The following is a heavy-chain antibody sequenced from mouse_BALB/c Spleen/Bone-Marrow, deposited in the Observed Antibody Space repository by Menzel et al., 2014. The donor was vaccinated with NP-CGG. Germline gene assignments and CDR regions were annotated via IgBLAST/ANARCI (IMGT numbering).Heavy chain of an antibody. CDR3: ARLGNYGWFAY. CDR2: INPDSSTI. V-gene: IGHV4-1*02. D-gene: IGHD2-1*01. CDR1: GFDFSRYW. Sequence: VQLKQSGGGLVQPGGSLKLSCAASGFDFSRYWMSWVRQAPGKGIEWIGEINPDSSTINYTPSLKDKFIISRDNAKNTLYLQMSKVRSEDTALYYCARLGNYGWFAYWGQGTLVTVSA. J-gene: IGHJ3*01.